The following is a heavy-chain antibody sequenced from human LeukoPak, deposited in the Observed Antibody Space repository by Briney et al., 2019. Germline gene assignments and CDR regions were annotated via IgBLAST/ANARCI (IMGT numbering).Heavy chain of an antibody. D-gene: IGHD3-10*01. CDR1: GFIFSSYS. J-gene: IGHJ4*02. CDR2: IICTSSTI. Sequence: GGSLRLSGAASGFIFSSYSMNWVRQAPGKGLEWVSYIICTSSTINYADSVKGRFTISRDNAQNSLFLQMNSLRDEDTAVYYCARGMGFDYWGQGTLVTVSS. V-gene: IGHV3-48*02. CDR3: ARGMGFDY.